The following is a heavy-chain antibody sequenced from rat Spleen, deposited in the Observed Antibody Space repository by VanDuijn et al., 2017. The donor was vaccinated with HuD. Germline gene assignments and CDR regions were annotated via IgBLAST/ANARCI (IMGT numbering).Heavy chain of an antibody. J-gene: IGHJ3*01. CDR1: GFTFSDYY. D-gene: IGHD1-2*01. CDR3: TRHDSSYISVDWFSY. Sequence: EVQLVESGGGLVQPGRSLKLSCAASGFTFSDYYMAWVRQAPTKGLEWVATISYDGSSTYYRDSVKGRFTISRDNAKSTLYLQMDSLRSEDTATYYCTRHDSSYISVDWFSYWGQGTLVTVSS. CDR2: ISYDGSST. V-gene: IGHV5-7*01.